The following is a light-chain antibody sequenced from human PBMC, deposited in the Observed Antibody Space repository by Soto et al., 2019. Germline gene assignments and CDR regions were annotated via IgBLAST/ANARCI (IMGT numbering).Light chain of an antibody. CDR1: HSISSL. J-gene: IGKJ3*01. CDR3: QQSFSSPFT. CDR2: AAS. Sequence: DIQLTQSTSSLSASVGDRVTLTCRASHSISSLLNWYQQKPGKAPKVLIYAASKLETGVSSRFSGSGSGTHFTLTISGLQPEDSATYYCQQSFSSPFTFGPGTKVDIK. V-gene: IGKV1-39*01.